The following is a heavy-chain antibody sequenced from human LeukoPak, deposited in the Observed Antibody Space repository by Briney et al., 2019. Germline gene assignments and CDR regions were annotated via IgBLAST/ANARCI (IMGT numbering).Heavy chain of an antibody. CDR2: ISYDGSNK. J-gene: IGHJ4*02. CDR3: TREGITAAADY. V-gene: IGHV3-30*03. CDR1: GFTFSSYG. Sequence: PGGSLRLSCAASGFTFSSYGMHWVRQALGKGLEWVAVISYDGSNKYYADSVKGRFTISRDNAKNSLYLQLNSLRAEDTAVYYCTREGITAAADYWGQGTLVTVSS. D-gene: IGHD6-13*01.